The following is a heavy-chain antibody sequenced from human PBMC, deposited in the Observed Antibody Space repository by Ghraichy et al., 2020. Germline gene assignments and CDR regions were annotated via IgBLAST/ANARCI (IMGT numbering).Heavy chain of an antibody. Sequence: SQTLSLTCTVSGGSISSYYWSWIRQPPGKGLEWIGYIYYSGSTNYNPSLKSRVTISVDTSKNQFSLKLSSVTAADTAVYYCASGEYSSSWYVVYGMDVWGQGTTVTVSS. CDR3: ASGEYSSSWYVVYGMDV. CDR2: IYYSGST. V-gene: IGHV4-59*08. D-gene: IGHD6-13*01. J-gene: IGHJ6*02. CDR1: GGSISSYY.